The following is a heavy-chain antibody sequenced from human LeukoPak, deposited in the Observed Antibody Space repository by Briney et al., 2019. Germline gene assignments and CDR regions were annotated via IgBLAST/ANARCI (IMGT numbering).Heavy chain of an antibody. Sequence: PGGTLRLSCAASGFTFSSYAMHWVRQAPGKGLEYVSTISCNGGSTYYADSVKGRFTISRDNSKNTLSLQMGSLRAEDMAVYYCAGLVGGSYSDYWGQGTLVTVSS. CDR3: AGLVGGSYSDY. CDR1: GFTFSSYA. V-gene: IGHV3-64*02. CDR2: ISCNGGST. D-gene: IGHD1-26*01. J-gene: IGHJ4*02.